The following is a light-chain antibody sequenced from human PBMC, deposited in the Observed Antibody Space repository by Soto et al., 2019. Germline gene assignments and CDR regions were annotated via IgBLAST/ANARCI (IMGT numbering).Light chain of an antibody. J-gene: IGKJ4*01. CDR3: QQYNTWPLT. Sequence: EIVMTQSPATLSVSPGERASISCRASQSVSGHLAWYQQKPGQAPRLLIYGASTRATGFPARFSGSGSGTDFTLTISSLQSEDFAVYYCQQYNTWPLTFGGGTKVQIK. V-gene: IGKV3-15*01. CDR2: GAS. CDR1: QSVSGH.